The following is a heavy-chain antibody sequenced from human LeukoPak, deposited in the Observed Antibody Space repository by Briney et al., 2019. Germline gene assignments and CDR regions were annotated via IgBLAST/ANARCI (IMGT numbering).Heavy chain of an antibody. D-gene: IGHD3-10*01. CDR2: ISGSGGST. J-gene: IGHJ4*02. CDR1: GFTFSSYA. CDR3: ANDIVRGPFDY. Sequence: GGSLRLSCAASGFTFSSYAMSWVRQAPGKGLGWVSAISGSGGSTYYADSVKGRFTISRDNSKNTLYRQMNSLRAEDTAVYYCANDIVRGPFDYWGQGTLVTVSS. V-gene: IGHV3-23*01.